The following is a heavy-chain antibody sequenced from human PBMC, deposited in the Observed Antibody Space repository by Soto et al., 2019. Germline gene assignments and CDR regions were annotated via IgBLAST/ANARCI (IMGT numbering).Heavy chain of an antibody. J-gene: IGHJ6*02. V-gene: IGHV3-74*01. D-gene: IGHD3-10*01. CDR3: ARDLSGRAGV. Sequence: GKGLVWVSRMNEDGGTRGYADSEKGRFTISRDNAKSTLYLQMNSLRVEDTAVYYCARDLSGRAGVSGQATTGTV. CDR2: MNEDGGTR.